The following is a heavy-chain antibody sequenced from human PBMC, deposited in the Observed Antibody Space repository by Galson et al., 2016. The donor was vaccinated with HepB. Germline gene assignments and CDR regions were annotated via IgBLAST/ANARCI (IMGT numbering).Heavy chain of an antibody. Sequence: SLRLSCAASGFTFSDYYMDWVRQTPGKGLEWVGRTRNNANSYTPEYAASVKGRFTISRDDSKNSIFLQMNSLKNEDTAVYYCASGPGAASDYSYPMDVWGQGTTVIVSS. CDR3: ASGPGAASDYSYPMDV. CDR2: TRNNANSYTP. CDR1: GFTFSDYY. J-gene: IGHJ6*01. V-gene: IGHV3-72*01. D-gene: IGHD3-3*01.